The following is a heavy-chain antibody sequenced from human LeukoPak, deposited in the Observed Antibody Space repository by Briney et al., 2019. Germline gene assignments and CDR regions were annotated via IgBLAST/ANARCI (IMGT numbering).Heavy chain of an antibody. V-gene: IGHV1-46*01. Sequence: GASVKVSCRTSGYTFTNYYMHWVRQAPGQGLEWMGIIIPGGGSTSYAQKFRGRVTMTRDTSTSTVYMELSSLRSEDTAVYYCATVRMGDSRDFDNWGQGTLVTVSS. CDR3: ATVRMGDSRDFDN. J-gene: IGHJ4*02. CDR2: IIPGGGST. CDR1: GYTFTNYY. D-gene: IGHD3-22*01.